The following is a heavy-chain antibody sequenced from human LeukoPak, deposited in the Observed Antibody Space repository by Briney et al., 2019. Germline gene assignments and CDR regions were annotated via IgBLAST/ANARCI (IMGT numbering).Heavy chain of an antibody. CDR3: ASRASKRPLGY. Sequence: SETLSLTCAVSRGSFSDYYWNWIRQSPGKGLEWIGETNHSGKTEYNPSLKSRVTISVDTSKRQFSLKVYSMTAADTAVYWCASRASKRPLGYWGQGTLVTVSS. CDR1: RGSFSDYY. J-gene: IGHJ4*02. V-gene: IGHV4-34*01. CDR2: TNHSGKT. D-gene: IGHD3-16*01.